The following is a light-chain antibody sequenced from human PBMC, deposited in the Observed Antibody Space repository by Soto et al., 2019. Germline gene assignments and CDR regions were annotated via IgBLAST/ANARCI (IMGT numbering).Light chain of an antibody. CDR2: DAS. CDR3: QQYNSYPWT. J-gene: IGKJ1*01. V-gene: IGKV1-5*01. Sequence: DIPMTQSPSTLSASVGDRVTITCRASQSINTWLAWYQQKPGKAPKLLIYDASSLQSGVPLRFSGSGSGTEFTLTISSLQPDDFATYDCQQYNSYPWTFGQGTKVEIK. CDR1: QSINTW.